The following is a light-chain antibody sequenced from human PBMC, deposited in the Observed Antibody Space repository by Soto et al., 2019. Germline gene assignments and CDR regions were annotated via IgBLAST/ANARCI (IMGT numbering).Light chain of an antibody. Sequence: DIQMTQSPSSLSASVGDRVTITCRASQSISTYLNWYHQKPGKAPKLLFYAASSLQSGVPSRFSGSGSGTDFTLTISSLQPEDFATYYCQQSYSTPLTFGGGTKVEI. CDR3: QQSYSTPLT. V-gene: IGKV1-39*01. CDR1: QSISTY. CDR2: AAS. J-gene: IGKJ4*01.